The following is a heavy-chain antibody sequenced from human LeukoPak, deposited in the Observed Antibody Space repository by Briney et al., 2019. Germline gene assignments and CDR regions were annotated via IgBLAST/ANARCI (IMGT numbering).Heavy chain of an antibody. Sequence: ASVKVSCTASGYSFTAHSIHWVRQAPGQGLEWMGYINPNTGGTKYAENFQGRVTMTSDTSTTTAYMGLNNLTSDDTAVYFCSRSSAAAGAVGYWGQGTLVTVSS. D-gene: IGHD6-13*01. V-gene: IGHV1-2*02. CDR1: GYSFTAHS. J-gene: IGHJ4*02. CDR3: SRSSAAAGAVGY. CDR2: INPNTGGT.